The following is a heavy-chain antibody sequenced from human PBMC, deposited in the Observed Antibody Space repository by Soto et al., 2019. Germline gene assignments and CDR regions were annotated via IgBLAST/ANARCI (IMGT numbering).Heavy chain of an antibody. D-gene: IGHD3-16*02. Sequence: GASVKVSCKASGYTFTSYGISWVRPAPGQGLEGMGWVSAYNGNTNSAQKLQGRVNMTKDTSTSTAYMELRTLRSDETAVYYCASLSNTFGGVIVPTGYWGQGTLVTVSS. J-gene: IGHJ4*02. CDR3: ASLSNTFGGVIVPTGY. CDR1: GYTFTSYG. V-gene: IGHV1-18*01. CDR2: VSAYNGNT.